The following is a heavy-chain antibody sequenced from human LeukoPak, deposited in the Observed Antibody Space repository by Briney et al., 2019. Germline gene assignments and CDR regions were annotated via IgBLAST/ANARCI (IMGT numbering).Heavy chain of an antibody. J-gene: IGHJ4*02. V-gene: IGHV4-59*01. CDR1: GGSISSYY. Sequence: PSETLSLTCAVYGGSISSYYWSWIRQPPGKGLEWIGYIYYSGSTNYNPSLKSRVTISVDTSKNQFSLKLSSATAADTAVYYCAREDSSSGVDYWGQGTLVTVSS. CDR2: IYYSGST. D-gene: IGHD6-6*01. CDR3: AREDSSSGVDY.